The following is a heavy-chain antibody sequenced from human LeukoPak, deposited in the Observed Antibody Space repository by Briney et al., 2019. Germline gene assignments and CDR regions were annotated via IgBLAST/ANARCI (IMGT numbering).Heavy chain of an antibody. CDR2: IYTSGST. J-gene: IGHJ6*02. Sequence: SDTLSLTCTVSGGSISSYSWSWIRQPAGKGLEWIGRIYTSGSTNYNPTLKSRVTMSVDTSKNQFSLKLSSVTAADTAVYYYARVGTYGGYYGMDVWGQGTTVTVSS. D-gene: IGHD4-23*01. CDR3: ARVGTYGGYYGMDV. V-gene: IGHV4-4*07. CDR1: GGSISSYS.